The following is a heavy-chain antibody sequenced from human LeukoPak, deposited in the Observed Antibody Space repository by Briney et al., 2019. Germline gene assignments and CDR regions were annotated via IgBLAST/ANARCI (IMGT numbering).Heavy chain of an antibody. J-gene: IGHJ4*02. V-gene: IGHV3-20*04. CDR1: GFTFSSYA. CDR3: ARGPPNYCSGGGCYYFDY. Sequence: PGGSLRLSCAASGFTFSSYAMSWVRQAPGKGLEWVATIYWNGRSTGYVASVKGRFTISRDIAKNSLYLQMNSLRAEDTALYYCARGPPNYCSGGGCYYFDYWGQGILVTVSS. D-gene: IGHD2-15*01. CDR2: IYWNGRST.